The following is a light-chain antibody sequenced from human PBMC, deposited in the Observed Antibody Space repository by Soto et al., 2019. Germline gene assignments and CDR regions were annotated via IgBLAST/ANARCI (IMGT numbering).Light chain of an antibody. CDR2: DVS. CDR3: SSYTSSSTLEV. J-gene: IGLJ1*01. V-gene: IGLV2-14*01. CDR1: SSDVGGYNY. Sequence: QSVLTQPASVSGSPGQSITISCTGTSSDVGGYNYVSWYQQHPGKAPKLMIYDVSNRPSGVPNRFSGSKSGNTASLTISGLQAEDEADYYCSSYTSSSTLEVFGTGTKVTV.